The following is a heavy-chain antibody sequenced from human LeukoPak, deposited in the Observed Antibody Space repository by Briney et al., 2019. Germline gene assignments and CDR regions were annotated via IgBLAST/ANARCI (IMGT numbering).Heavy chain of an antibody. Sequence: GGSLRLSCAASGFTFSSYWMSWVRQAPRKGLEWVANIKQDGSEKYYVDSVKGRFTISRDNSKNTLYLQMNSLKTEDTAVYYCTRLSGDNWNYGGNFDSWGQGTLVTVSS. CDR3: TRLSGDNWNYGGNFDS. CDR1: GFTFSSYW. CDR2: IKQDGSEK. J-gene: IGHJ4*02. D-gene: IGHD1-7*01. V-gene: IGHV3-7*03.